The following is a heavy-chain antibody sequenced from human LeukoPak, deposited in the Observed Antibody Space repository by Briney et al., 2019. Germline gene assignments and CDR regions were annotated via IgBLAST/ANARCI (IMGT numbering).Heavy chain of an antibody. CDR3: ARGDGDSDSNGVLMGWFDP. CDR2: IDPNGGST. D-gene: IGHD3-22*01. J-gene: IGHJ5*02. CDR1: GYTFTGYY. V-gene: IGHV1-46*01. Sequence: ASVKVSCKASGYTFTGYYIHWVRQAPGQGLEWMGVIDPNGGSTSYAQRFQDRVTMTSDTSTSTVYMELSSLRSEDTAVYYCARGDGDSDSNGVLMGWFDPWGQGTLVTVSS.